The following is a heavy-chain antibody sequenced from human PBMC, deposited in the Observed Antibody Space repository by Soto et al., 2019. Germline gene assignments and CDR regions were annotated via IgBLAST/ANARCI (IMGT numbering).Heavy chain of an antibody. CDR2: TYFRSKWYS. Sequence: PSQTLSLTCVISGDSVSSNSGGWNWIRQSPSRGLEWLGRTYFRSKWYSDYAESVKSRITINPDTSKNQFSLQLKSVTPEDTAVCYFGGVGVVALAAMMHYYYNRDVWGQGTTVTVSS. CDR3: GGVGVVALAAMMHYYYNRDV. V-gene: IGHV6-1*01. D-gene: IGHD2-2*01. CDR1: GDSVSSNSGG. J-gene: IGHJ6*02.